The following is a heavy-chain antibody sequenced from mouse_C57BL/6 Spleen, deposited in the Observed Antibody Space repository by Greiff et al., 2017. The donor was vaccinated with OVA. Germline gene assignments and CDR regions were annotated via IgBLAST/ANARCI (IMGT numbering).Heavy chain of an antibody. D-gene: IGHD2-4*01. CDR2: IYPGDGDT. CDR1: GYAFSSYW. CDR3: ARDDYEGFAY. V-gene: IGHV1-80*01. J-gene: IGHJ3*01. Sequence: QVQLKESGAELVKPGASVKISCKASGYAFSSYWMNWVKQRPGKGLEWIGQIYPGDGDTNYNGKFKGKATLTADKSSSTAYMQLSSLTSEDSAVYFCARDDYEGFAYWGQGTLVTVSA.